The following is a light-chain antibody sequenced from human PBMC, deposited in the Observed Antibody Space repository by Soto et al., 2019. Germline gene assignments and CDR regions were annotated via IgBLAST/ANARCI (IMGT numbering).Light chain of an antibody. CDR3: QRYDISPFT. CDR2: GVS. Sequence: EIVLTQSPGTLSLSPGERATLSCRASQSVSSSYLAWYQQKPGQAPRLLIYGVSSRATGIPDRFSGSGSGTDFTITISRLEPEDFAVYYCQRYDISPFTFGQGTKLEIK. V-gene: IGKV3-20*01. CDR1: QSVSSSY. J-gene: IGKJ2*01.